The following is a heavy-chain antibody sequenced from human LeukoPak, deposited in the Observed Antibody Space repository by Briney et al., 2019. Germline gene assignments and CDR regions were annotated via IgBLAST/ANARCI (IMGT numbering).Heavy chain of an antibody. CDR1: GFTFSSYN. V-gene: IGHV3-48*03. CDR3: ARDRGYDSSARYFQH. Sequence: GGSLRLSCAASGFTFSSYNMNWVRQAPGKGLEWISFISSGGIVMHYADSVKGRFIISRDNAKNSLYLQMSSLRVEDTAFYFCARDRGYDSSARYFQHWGQGTLVSASS. D-gene: IGHD6-13*01. CDR2: ISSGGIVM. J-gene: IGHJ1*01.